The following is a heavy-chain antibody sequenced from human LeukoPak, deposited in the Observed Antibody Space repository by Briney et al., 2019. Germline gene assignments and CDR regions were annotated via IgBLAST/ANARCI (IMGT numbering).Heavy chain of an antibody. Sequence: SETLSLTCTVSGGSISSSNYYWGWIRQPPGKGLEWIGSIYYSGSTYYNSSLKSRVTISVDTSKNQFSLKLSSVTAAGTAVYYCARRRIVATIDYWGQGTLVTVSS. CDR2: IYYSGST. CDR1: GGSISSSNYY. D-gene: IGHD5-12*01. J-gene: IGHJ4*02. CDR3: ARRRIVATIDY. V-gene: IGHV4-39*01.